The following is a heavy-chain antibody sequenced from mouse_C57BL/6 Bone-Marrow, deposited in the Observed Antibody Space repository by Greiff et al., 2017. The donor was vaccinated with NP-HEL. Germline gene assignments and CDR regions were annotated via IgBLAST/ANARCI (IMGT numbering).Heavy chain of an antibody. V-gene: IGHV14-4*01. CDR2: IDPENGDT. D-gene: IGHD2-1*01. CDR3: TTERNSWYFEV. J-gene: IGHJ1*03. Sequence: EVQLQESGAELVRPGASVKLSCTASGFNIKDDYMHWVKQRPEQGLEWIGWIDPENGDTEYASKFQGKATITADTSSNTAYLQLSSLTSEDTAVYYCTTERNSWYFEVWGTGTTVTVAS. CDR1: GFNIKDDY.